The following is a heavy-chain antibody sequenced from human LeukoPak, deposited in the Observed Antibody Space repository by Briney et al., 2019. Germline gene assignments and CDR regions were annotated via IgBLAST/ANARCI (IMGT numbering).Heavy chain of an antibody. D-gene: IGHD4-17*01. CDR2: ISYDGSNK. CDR1: GFTFSSYG. J-gene: IGHJ4*02. Sequence: GGSLRLSCAASGFTFSSYGMHWVRQAPGKGLEWVAVISYDGSNKYYADSVKGRFTISRDNSKNTLYLQMNSLRAEDTAVYYCAKGPYGDPLEWGYFDDWGPGTLVTVSS. V-gene: IGHV3-30*18. CDR3: AKGPYGDPLEWGYFDD.